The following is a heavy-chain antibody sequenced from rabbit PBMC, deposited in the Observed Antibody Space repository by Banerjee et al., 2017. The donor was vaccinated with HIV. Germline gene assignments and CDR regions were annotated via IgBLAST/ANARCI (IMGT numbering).Heavy chain of an antibody. CDR2: INTSTGNT. Sequence: QEQLEESGGDLVKPEGSLTLTCTASGFSFTNKYVMCWVRQAPGKGLEWIACINTSTGNTVYASWAKGRFTISKTSSTTVTLQMSSLTAADTATYFCARATYVYGYTYWGMWGPGTLVTVS. D-gene: IGHD6-1*01. CDR3: ARATYVYGYTYWGM. J-gene: IGHJ4*01. V-gene: IGHV1S45*01. CDR1: GFSFTNKYV.